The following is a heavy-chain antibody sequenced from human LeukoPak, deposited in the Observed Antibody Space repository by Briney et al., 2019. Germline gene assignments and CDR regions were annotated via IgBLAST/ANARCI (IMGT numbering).Heavy chain of an antibody. CDR2: ISSSSTTI. J-gene: IGHJ4*02. D-gene: IGHD1-26*01. Sequence: PGGSLRLSCAASGFTFSGYDMNWVRQAPGKGLEWVSYISSSSTTIYYADSVRGRFTISRDNAKNSLYLQMNSLRAEDTAVYYCARGGSFFVYWGQGTLVTVSS. V-gene: IGHV3-48*03. CDR3: ARGGSFFVY. CDR1: GFTFSGYD.